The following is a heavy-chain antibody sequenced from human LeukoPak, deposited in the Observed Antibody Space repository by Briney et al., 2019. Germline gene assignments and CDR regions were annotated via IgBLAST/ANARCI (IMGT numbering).Heavy chain of an antibody. CDR2: IIPIFGTA. D-gene: IGHD3-10*01. CDR3: ARDLGGRVVY. V-gene: IGHV1-69*13. Sequence: SVKVSCKASGHTFTSYGISWVRQAPGQGLEWMRGIIPIFGTANYAQKFQGRVTITADESTSTAYMELSSLRSEDTAVYYCARDLGGRVVYWGQGTLVTVSS. J-gene: IGHJ4*02. CDR1: GHTFTSYG.